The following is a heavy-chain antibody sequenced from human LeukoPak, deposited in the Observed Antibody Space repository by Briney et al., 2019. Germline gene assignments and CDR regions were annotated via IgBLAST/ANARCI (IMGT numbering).Heavy chain of an antibody. Sequence: GGSLRLSCAASGFTFSSYAMSWVRQAPGKGLEWVSAISGIGGSTYYADSVKGRFTISRDNCKNTLYLQMNSLRAEDMAVYYCAKDLRITGFLEWLEEEYWGQGTLVTVS. CDR3: AKDLRITGFLEWLEEEY. J-gene: IGHJ4*02. D-gene: IGHD3-3*01. V-gene: IGHV3-23*01. CDR2: ISGIGGST. CDR1: GFTFSSYA.